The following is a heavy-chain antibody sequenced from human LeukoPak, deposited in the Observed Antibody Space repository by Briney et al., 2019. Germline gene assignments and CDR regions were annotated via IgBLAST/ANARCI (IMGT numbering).Heavy chain of an antibody. V-gene: IGHV4-34*01. CDR3: ARAIPVPRAFDY. CDR1: GGSFSGYY. J-gene: IGHJ4*02. D-gene: IGHD2-21*01. CDR2: INHSGST. Sequence: SETLSLTCAVYGGSFSGYYWSWIRQPPGKGLEWIGEINHSGSTNYNPSLKSRVTISVDTSKNQFSLKLSSVTAADTAVYYCARAIPVPRAFDYWGQGTLVTVSS.